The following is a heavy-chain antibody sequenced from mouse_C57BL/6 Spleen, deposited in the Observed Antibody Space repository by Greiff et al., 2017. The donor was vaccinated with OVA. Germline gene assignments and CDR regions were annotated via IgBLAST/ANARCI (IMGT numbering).Heavy chain of an antibody. CDR2: INPNNGGT. D-gene: IGHD1-1*01. V-gene: IGHV1-18*01. CDR3: ARLTTVVADYFDY. J-gene: IGHJ2*01. CDR1: GYTFTDYN. Sequence: VQLKESGPELVKPGASVKIPCKASGYTFTDYNMDWVKQSHGKSLEWIGDINPNNGGTIYNQKFKGKATLTVDKSSSTAYMELRSLTSEDTAVYYCARLTTVVADYFDYWGQGTTLTVSS.